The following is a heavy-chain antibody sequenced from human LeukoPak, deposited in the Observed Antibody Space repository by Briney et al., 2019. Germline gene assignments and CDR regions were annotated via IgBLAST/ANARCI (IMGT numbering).Heavy chain of an antibody. D-gene: IGHD2-2*01. CDR1: GGTFSSYA. V-gene: IGHV1-69*01. J-gene: IGHJ3*02. CDR2: IIPIFGTA. CDR3: ARDLGYCSSTSCQHDAFDI. Sequence: SVKVSCKACGGTFSSYAISWVRQAPGQGLEWMGGIIPIFGTANYAQKFQGRVTITADESTSTAYMELSSLRSEDTAVYYCARDLGYCSSTSCQHDAFDIWGQGTMVTVSS.